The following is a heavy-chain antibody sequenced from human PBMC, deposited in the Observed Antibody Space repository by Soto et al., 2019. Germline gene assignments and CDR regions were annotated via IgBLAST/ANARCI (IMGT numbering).Heavy chain of an antibody. D-gene: IGHD6-13*01. CDR2: INPNSGGT. V-gene: IGHV1-2*02. J-gene: IGHJ6*02. Sequence: ASVKVSCKASGYTFTGYYMHWVRQAPGQGLEWMGWINPNSGGTNYAQKFQGRVTMTRDTSISTAYMELSRLRSDDTAVYYCARGGEQRLVRGYYYYYYGMDVWGQGTTVTVSS. CDR1: GYTFTGYY. CDR3: ARGGEQRLVRGYYYYYYGMDV.